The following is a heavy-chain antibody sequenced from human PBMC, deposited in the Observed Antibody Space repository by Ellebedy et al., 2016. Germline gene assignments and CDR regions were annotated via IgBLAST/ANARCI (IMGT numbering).Heavy chain of an antibody. V-gene: IGHV1-3*01. CDR3: ARDESSGWANDGAFDI. CDR1: GYTFTSYA. CDR2: INAGNGNT. D-gene: IGHD6-19*01. Sequence: ASVKVSCKASGYTFTSYAMHWVRQAPGQRLEWMGWINAGNGNTKYSQKFQGRVTITRDTSASTAYMELSSLRSEDTAVYYCARDESSGWANDGAFDIWGQGTMVTVSS. J-gene: IGHJ3*02.